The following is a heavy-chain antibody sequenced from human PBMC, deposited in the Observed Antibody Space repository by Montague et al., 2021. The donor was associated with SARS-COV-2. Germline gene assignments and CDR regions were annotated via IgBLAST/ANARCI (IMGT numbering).Heavy chain of an antibody. D-gene: IGHD3-9*01. Sequence: LVLVKPTQTLTLTCTFSGFSLSTSGMCVSWIRQPPGKALEWLALXXWGDDKFYSTSLKTRLTNSKDTSKNQVVLTMTNMDPVDTATYYCARVRYFDTTFDYWGQGTLVTVSS. V-gene: IGHV2-70*16. CDR2: XXWGDDK. J-gene: IGHJ4*02. CDR3: ARVRYFDTTFDY. CDR1: GFSLSTSGMC.